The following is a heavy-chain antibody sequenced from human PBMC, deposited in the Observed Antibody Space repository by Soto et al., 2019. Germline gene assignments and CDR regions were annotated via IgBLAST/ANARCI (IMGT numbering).Heavy chain of an antibody. CDR3: ARGDYYDSSGYQPHFDY. V-gene: IGHV4-38-2*01. CDR2: IYHSGST. CDR1: GYSISSGYY. Sequence: SETLSLTCAVSGYSISSGYYWGWIRQPPGKGLEWIGSIYHSGSTYYNPSLKSRVTISVDTSKNQFSLKLSSVTAADTAVYYCARGDYYDSSGYQPHFDYWGQGTLVTVSS. D-gene: IGHD3-22*01. J-gene: IGHJ4*02.